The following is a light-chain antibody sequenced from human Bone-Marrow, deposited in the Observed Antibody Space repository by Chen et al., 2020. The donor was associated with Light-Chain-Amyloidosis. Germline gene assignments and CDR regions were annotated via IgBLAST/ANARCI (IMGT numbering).Light chain of an antibody. V-gene: IGLV2-11*01. J-gene: IGLJ1*01. CDR1: SSDVGGYDY. CDR3: FSYAGAYNYV. CDR2: DVT. Sequence: QSALTQPRSASGSPGQSVTISCTGTSSDVGGYDYVSWYQQHPGKAPQLMIFDVTKRPSGVPHRFSGSKSGDTASLTISGLQTEDEADYYCFSYAGAYNYVFGTGTKVTVL.